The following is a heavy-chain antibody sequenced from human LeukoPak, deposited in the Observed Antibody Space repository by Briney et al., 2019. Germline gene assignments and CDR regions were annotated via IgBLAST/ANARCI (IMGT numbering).Heavy chain of an antibody. V-gene: IGHV4-4*02. CDR2: IYYSGST. CDR3: AREHRRLITMVRGDFDY. CDR1: GGSISSSNW. D-gene: IGHD3-10*01. Sequence: TSETLSLTCAVSGGSISSSNWWSWVRQPPGKGLEWIGSIYYSGSTYYNPSLKSRVTISVDTSKNQFSLKLSSVTAADTAVYYCAREHRRLITMVRGDFDYWGQGTLVTVSS. J-gene: IGHJ4*02.